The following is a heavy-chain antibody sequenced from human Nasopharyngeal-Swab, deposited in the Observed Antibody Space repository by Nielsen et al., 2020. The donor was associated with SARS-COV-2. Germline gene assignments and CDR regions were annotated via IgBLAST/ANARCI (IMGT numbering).Heavy chain of an antibody. CDR1: GGSFSDYF. CDR2: INHSGST. Sequence: SETLSLTCAVYGGSFSDYFWSWIRQPPGKGLEWIGEINHSGSTNYNPSLKSRVTISVDTSKNQFSLKLGSVTAADTAVYYCARGVLGYCSGGSCYFYYMDVWGKGTTVTVSS. CDR3: ARGVLGYCSGGSCYFYYMDV. V-gene: IGHV4-34*01. J-gene: IGHJ6*03. D-gene: IGHD2-15*01.